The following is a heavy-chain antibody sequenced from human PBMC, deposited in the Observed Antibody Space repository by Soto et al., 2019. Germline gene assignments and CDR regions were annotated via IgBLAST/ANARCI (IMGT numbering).Heavy chain of an antibody. CDR2: IYSGGST. J-gene: IGHJ4*02. D-gene: IGHD6-25*01. CDR1: GFTVSSNY. Sequence: GGSLRLSCAASGFTVSSNYMSWVRQAPGKGLEWVSVIYSGGSTYYATSVKGRFTISSHNAKNTLYRQMNRLRAEDTAVYYWARARGQRLYFDYWGQGTLVPVSS. CDR3: ARARGQRLYFDY. V-gene: IGHV3-53*04.